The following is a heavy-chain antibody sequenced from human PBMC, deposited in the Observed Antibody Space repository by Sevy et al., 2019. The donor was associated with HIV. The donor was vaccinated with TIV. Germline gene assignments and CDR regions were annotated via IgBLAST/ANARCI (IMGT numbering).Heavy chain of an antibody. J-gene: IGHJ4*02. CDR3: ARGAAAGTFDY. CDR1: GFTFSSYW. CDR2: VNSDGSST. V-gene: IGHV3-74*01. Sequence: GWSLRLSCAASGFTFSSYWMHWVRQAPGKGLVWVSRVNSDGSSTSYADSVKGRFTISRDNAKNTLYLKMNSLRAEDTAVYYCARGAAAGTFDYWGQGTLVTVSS. D-gene: IGHD6-13*01.